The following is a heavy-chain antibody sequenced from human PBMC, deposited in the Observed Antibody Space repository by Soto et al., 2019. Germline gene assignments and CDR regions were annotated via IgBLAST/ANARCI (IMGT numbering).Heavy chain of an antibody. V-gene: IGHV1-69*13. CDR2: MFPIYGTA. CDR1: GGTFSRYS. CDR3: ARDATLYDSSGYYYLY. Sequence: ASVKVSCKASGGTFSRYSISWVRQAPGQGLEWMGGMFPIYGTANYAQKLQGRVTITADESTITAYMELSSLRSEDTAMYYCARDATLYDSSGYYYLYWAQGTLVPVSS. J-gene: IGHJ4*02. D-gene: IGHD3-22*01.